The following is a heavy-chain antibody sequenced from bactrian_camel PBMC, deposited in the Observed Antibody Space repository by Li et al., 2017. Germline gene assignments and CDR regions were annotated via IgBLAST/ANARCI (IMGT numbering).Heavy chain of an antibody. CDR3: ASPFD. J-gene: IGHJ4*01. Sequence: VQLVESGGGSVQPGGTLRLSCAASGFTFSGYWMYWIRQAPGKGLEWVSTINNGGGTTYYADSVKGRFTISRDNAKNTMYLQMNSLKPEDTAVYYCASPFDWGQGTQVTVS. CDR2: INNGGGTT. V-gene: IGHV3S1*01. CDR1: GFTFSGYW.